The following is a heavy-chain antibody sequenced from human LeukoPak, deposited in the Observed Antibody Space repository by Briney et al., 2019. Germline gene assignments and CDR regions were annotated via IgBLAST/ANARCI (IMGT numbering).Heavy chain of an antibody. Sequence: GASVKVSCKASGYTFTSYDINWVRQATGQGLEWMGWMNPNSGNTGYAQKFQGRVTMTRNTSISTAYMELRSLRSDDTAVYYCARDIFAGTMVRGVYDAFDIWGQGTMVTVSS. CDR3: ARDIFAGTMVRGVYDAFDI. V-gene: IGHV1-8*01. CDR2: MNPNSGNT. D-gene: IGHD3-10*01. CDR1: GYTFTSYD. J-gene: IGHJ3*02.